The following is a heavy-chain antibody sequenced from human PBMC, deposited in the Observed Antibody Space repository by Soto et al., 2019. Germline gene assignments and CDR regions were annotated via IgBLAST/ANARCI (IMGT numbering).Heavy chain of an antibody. CDR3: AREGSSGYYYYYGMDV. CDR2: IDSGGST. CDR1: GFTVSSNY. Sequence: EVQLVESGGGLIQPGGSLRLSCAASGFTVSSNYMSWVRQAPGEGLEWVSVIDSGGSTYYADSVKGRFTISRDNSKNTLYLQMTSLRAEDTAVYYWAREGSSGYYYYYGMDVWGQGTTVTVSS. D-gene: IGHD6-19*01. V-gene: IGHV3-53*01. J-gene: IGHJ6*02.